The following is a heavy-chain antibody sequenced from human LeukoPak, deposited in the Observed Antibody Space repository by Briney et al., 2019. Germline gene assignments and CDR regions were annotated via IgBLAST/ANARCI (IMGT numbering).Heavy chain of an antibody. Sequence: ASVKVSCKASGYTFTGYYMHWVRRAPGQGLEWMGRINPNSGGTNYAQKFQGRVTMTTDTSTSTAYMELRSLRSDDTAVYYCARDLYPDYWGQGTLVTVSS. CDR1: GYTFTGYY. CDR2: INPNSGGT. J-gene: IGHJ4*02. CDR3: ARDLYPDY. V-gene: IGHV1-2*06. D-gene: IGHD3-16*02.